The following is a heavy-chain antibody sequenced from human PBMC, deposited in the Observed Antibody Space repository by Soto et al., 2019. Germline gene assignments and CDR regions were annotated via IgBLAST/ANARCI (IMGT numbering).Heavy chain of an antibody. J-gene: IGHJ3*02. V-gene: IGHV1-69*02. D-gene: IGHD2-2*01. CDR1: GGTFSSYT. CDR2: IIPILGIA. CDR3: ASKDIVVVPAASLLAFDI. Sequence: QVQLVQSGAEVKKPGSSVKVSCKASGGTFSSYTISWVRQAPGQGLEWMGRIIPILGIANSAQKFQGRVTITADKSTSTAYMELSSLRSEDTAVYYCASKDIVVVPAASLLAFDIWGQGTMVTVSS.